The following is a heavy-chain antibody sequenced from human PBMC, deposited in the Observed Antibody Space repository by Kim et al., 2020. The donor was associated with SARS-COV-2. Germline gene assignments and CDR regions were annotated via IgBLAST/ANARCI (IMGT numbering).Heavy chain of an antibody. CDR3: ARKRADSSGFIDY. V-gene: IGHV4-59*01. J-gene: IGHJ4*02. Sequence: NYRPSPKSRVTIAVHTSKTQFFLMLTSVTAADTAVYYCARKRADSSGFIDYWGQGVLVTVSS. D-gene: IGHD3-22*01.